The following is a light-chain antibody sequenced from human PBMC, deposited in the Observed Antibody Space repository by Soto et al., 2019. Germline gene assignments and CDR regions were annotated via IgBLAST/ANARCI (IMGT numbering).Light chain of an antibody. CDR1: QSISSW. Sequence: DIQMTQSPSTLSASVGDRVTITCRASQSISSWLAWYQQKPGKAPKVLIYKASNLENGVPSRFSGSGSWTEFTLTINSLQPDDFATYYCHQYDSYPYTFGQGTNLEIK. CDR2: KAS. V-gene: IGKV1-5*03. J-gene: IGKJ2*01. CDR3: HQYDSYPYT.